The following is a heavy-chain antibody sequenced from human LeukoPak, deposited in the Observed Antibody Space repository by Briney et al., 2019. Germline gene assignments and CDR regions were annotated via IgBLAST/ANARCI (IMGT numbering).Heavy chain of an antibody. CDR2: INPNSGDT. D-gene: IGHD2-21*02. CDR1: GYIFTGYY. J-gene: IGHJ4*02. CDR3: ARAGHIVVVTAIPDNFDY. V-gene: IGHV1-2*02. Sequence: ASVKVSCKASGYIFTGYYMHWVRQAPGQGLEWMGWINPNSGDTNYAQKFQGRVTMTRDTSISTAYMELSRLRSEDTAVYYCARAGHIVVVTAIPDNFDYWGQGTLVTVSS.